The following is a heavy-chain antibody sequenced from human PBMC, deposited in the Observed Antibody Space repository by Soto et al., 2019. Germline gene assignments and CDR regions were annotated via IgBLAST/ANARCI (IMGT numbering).Heavy chain of an antibody. Sequence: QVQLVQSGAEVKKPGSSVKVSCKASGGTFSSYTISWVRQAPGQGLEWMGRIIPILGIANYAQKFQGRVTITADKSTSTAYMELSSMRSEDTSVYYCARVACSSTSCSVYFDLWGRGTLVTVSS. V-gene: IGHV1-69*02. CDR2: IIPILGIA. D-gene: IGHD2-2*01. J-gene: IGHJ2*01. CDR3: ARVACSSTSCSVYFDL. CDR1: GGTFSSYT.